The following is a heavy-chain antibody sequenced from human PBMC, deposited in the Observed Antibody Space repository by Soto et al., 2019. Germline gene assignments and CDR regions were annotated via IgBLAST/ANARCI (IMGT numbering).Heavy chain of an antibody. D-gene: IGHD3-9*01. CDR2: INPNSGGT. CDR1: GYTXTGYY. V-gene: IGHV1-2*02. J-gene: IGHJ6*02. CDR3: ARTGRYDILTGYYYYGMDV. Sequence: SXKVSYKASGYTXTGYYMDLVRQAPGQGLEWIGWINPNSGGTNYAQKFQGRVTMTRDTSISTAYMELSRLRSDDTAVYYCARTGRYDILTGYYYYGMDVWGQGTTVTVSS.